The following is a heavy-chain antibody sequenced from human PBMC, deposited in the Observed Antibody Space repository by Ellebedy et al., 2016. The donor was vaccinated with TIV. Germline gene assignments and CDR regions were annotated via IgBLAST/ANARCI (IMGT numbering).Heavy chain of an antibody. J-gene: IGHJ4*02. Sequence: GESLKISCAASGFTLSRQWMHWVRQTPGKGLVWVSAIRADGSYTSYADSVQGRFTVSRDNAKNSLYLQMNSLRAEDTAVYYCARGAIWFGELSTYYCDYWGQGTLVTVSS. CDR2: IRADGSYT. V-gene: IGHV3-74*01. CDR3: ARGAIWFGELSTYYCDY. CDR1: GFTLSRQW. D-gene: IGHD3-10*01.